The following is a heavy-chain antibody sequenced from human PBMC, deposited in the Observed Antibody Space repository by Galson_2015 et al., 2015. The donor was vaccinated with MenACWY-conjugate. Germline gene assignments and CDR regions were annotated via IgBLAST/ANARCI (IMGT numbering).Heavy chain of an antibody. CDR2: ISGSGGST. D-gene: IGHD3-10*01. CDR1: GFTFSSYA. V-gene: IGHV3-23*01. CDR3: EKDRRGVRGGGVDY. Sequence: SLRLSCAASGFTFSSYAMSWVRQAPGKGLEWVSAISGSGGSTYYADSVKGRFTISRDNSKNTLYLQMNSLRAEDTAVYYCEKDRRGVRGGGVDYWGQGTLVTVSS. J-gene: IGHJ4*02.